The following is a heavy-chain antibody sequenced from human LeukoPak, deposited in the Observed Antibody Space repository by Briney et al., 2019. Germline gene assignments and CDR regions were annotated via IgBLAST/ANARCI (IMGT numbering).Heavy chain of an antibody. Sequence: PSETLSLTCTVSGASISSTSYYWSWIRQPAGKGLEWIGRIYTSGSTNYNPSLKSRVTMSVDTSKNQFSLKLSSVTAADTAVYYCARDSPAAGVDYWGQGTLVTVSS. D-gene: IGHD6-13*01. J-gene: IGHJ4*02. CDR2: IYTSGST. CDR3: ARDSPAAGVDY. CDR1: GASISSTSYY. V-gene: IGHV4-61*02.